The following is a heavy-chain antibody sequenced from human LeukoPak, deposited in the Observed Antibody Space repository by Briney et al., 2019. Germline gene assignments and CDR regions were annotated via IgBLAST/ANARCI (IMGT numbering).Heavy chain of an antibody. CDR2: IRYDGTNE. CDR3: SKDLRD. Sequence: PGGSLRLSCAASGFTFGSSGMHWVRQAPGKGLEWVSFIRYDGTNENYADSVKGRFTISRDDSRNTLYLQMNSLRPDDTAVYYCSKDLRDWGQGTLVTFSS. CDR1: GFTFGSSG. J-gene: IGHJ4*02. V-gene: IGHV3-30*02.